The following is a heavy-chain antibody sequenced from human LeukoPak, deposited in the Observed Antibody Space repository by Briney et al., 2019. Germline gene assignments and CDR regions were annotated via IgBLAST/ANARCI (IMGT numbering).Heavy chain of an antibody. CDR1: GFTFSSYS. J-gene: IGHJ4*02. CDR3: ARGGGPILQWLGDSHSASFDY. D-gene: IGHD3-10*01. V-gene: IGHV3-23*01. Sequence: PGGSLRLSCAASGFTFSSYSMNWVRQAPGKGLEWVSATVGGGSPNTYHADSVKGRFTISRDNSKNTLYLQMNSLRVEDTAVYYCARGGGPILQWLGDSHSASFDYWGQGTLVTVSS. CDR2: TVGGGSPNT.